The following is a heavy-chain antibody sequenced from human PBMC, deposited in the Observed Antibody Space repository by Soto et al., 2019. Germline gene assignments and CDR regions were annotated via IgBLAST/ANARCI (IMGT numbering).Heavy chain of an antibody. CDR3: ARVAMVRPDFDP. V-gene: IGHV4-31*03. D-gene: IGHD3-10*01. Sequence: QVQLQESGPGLVKPSQTLSLTCTVSGGSISSGGYYWSWIRQHPGKGLEWIGYIYYSGSTYYNPSLKSRVTVSVYTSKNQFYLKLSSVTAADTAVYYCARVAMVRPDFDPWGQGTLVTVSS. CDR2: IYYSGST. J-gene: IGHJ5*02. CDR1: GGSISSGGYY.